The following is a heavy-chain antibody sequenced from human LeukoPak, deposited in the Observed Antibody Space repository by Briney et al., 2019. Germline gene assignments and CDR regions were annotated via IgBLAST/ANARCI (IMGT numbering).Heavy chain of an antibody. CDR2: ISGSGGST. V-gene: IGHV3-23*01. CDR3: AKVKTGYYMLDY. Sequence: PGGSLRLSCAASGFTFSSRAMSWVRQAPGKGLEWVSTISGSGGSTYYADSVKGRFTISRDNSKNTLYLQMNSLRAEDTAVYYCAKVKTGYYMLDYWGQGTLVTVSS. CDR1: GFTFSSRA. D-gene: IGHD3-9*01. J-gene: IGHJ4*02.